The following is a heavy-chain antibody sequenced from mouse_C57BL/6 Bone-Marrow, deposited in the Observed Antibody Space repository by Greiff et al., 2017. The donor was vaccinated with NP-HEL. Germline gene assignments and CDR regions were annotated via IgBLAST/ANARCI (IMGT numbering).Heavy chain of an antibody. D-gene: IGHD1-1*01. V-gene: IGHV3-6*01. CDR2: ISYDGSN. CDR1: GYSITSGYY. J-gene: IGHJ2*01. Sequence: EVKLVESGPGLVKPSQSLSLTCSVTGYSITSGYYWNWIRQFPGNKLEWMGYISYDGSNNYNPSLKNRISITRDTSKNQFFLKLNSVTTEDTATYYCAREAITTVVFDYWGQGTTLTVSS. CDR3: AREAITTVVFDY.